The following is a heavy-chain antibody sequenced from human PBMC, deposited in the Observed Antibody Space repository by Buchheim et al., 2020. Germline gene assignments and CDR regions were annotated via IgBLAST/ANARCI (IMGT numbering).Heavy chain of an antibody. V-gene: IGHV3-74*01. CDR2: LNTDGTIT. D-gene: IGHD1-26*01. CDR1: GFTFSDYW. CDR3: ARGKRVGATLEY. Sequence: EVQLVESGGGLLQPGGSLTLTCAASGFTFSDYWMHWARQAPGKGLVWVSRLNTDGTITGYADSVRGRFTLSRDNAKNTLYLQMSSLRAEDTAVYYCARGKRVGATLEYWGQGNL. J-gene: IGHJ4*02.